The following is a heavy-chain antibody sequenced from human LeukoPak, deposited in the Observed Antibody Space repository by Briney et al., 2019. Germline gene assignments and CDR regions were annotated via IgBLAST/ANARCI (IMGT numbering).Heavy chain of an antibody. Sequence: GGSLRLSCAASGFTFSSYSMNWVRQAPGKGLEWVSSISSSSSYIYYADSVKGRFTISRDNAKNSLYLQMNSLRAEDTAVYYCASADSPDAFDIWGQGTMVTVSS. CDR2: ISSSSSYI. V-gene: IGHV3-21*04. J-gene: IGHJ3*02. CDR3: ASADSPDAFDI. D-gene: IGHD3-22*01. CDR1: GFTFSSYS.